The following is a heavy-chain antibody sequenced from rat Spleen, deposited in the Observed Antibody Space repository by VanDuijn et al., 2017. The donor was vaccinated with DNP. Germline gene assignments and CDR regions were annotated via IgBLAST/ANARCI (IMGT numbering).Heavy chain of an antibody. V-gene: IGHV2-30*01. Sequence: QVQLKESGPGLVQPSQTLSLTCTVSGFSLTSYNVHWVRQPTGKGLEWMGVIWTGGSTDYTAPLQSRLTISRDTSKSQVFLKMNSLQTEDIATYYCARHRAPNYFDYWGQGVMVTVSS. CDR2: IWTGGST. CDR1: GFSLTSYN. CDR3: ARHRAPNYFDY. J-gene: IGHJ2*01. D-gene: IGHD1-5*01.